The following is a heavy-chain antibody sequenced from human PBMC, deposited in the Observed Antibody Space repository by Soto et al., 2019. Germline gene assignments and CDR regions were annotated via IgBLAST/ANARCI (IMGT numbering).Heavy chain of an antibody. CDR3: ARGFYYYDSSGYYLVRAFDI. CDR2: MNPNSGNT. J-gene: IGHJ3*02. V-gene: IGHV1-8*01. CDR1: GYTFTSYD. D-gene: IGHD3-22*01. Sequence: ASVKVSCKASGYTFTSYDINWVRQATGQGLEWMGWMNPNSGNTGYAQKFQGRVTMTRNTSISTAYMELSSLRSEDTAVYYCARGFYYYDSSGYYLVRAFDIWGQGTMVTVSS.